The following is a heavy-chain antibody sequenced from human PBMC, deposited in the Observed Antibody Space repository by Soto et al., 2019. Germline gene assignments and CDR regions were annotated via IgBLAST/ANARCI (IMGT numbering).Heavy chain of an antibody. D-gene: IGHD5-18*01. CDR3: ARAVYGDTALAH. V-gene: IGHV1-18*01. CDR1: GYTFSNFG. J-gene: IGHJ4*02. Sequence: ASVKVSCKASGYTFSNFGISWARQAPGQGLEWMGWISTYNHNTNYAQKFQGRVSMTTDTFTSTVSMELRSLKSDDTAVYYCARAVYGDTALAHWGQGTLVTVS. CDR2: ISTYNHNT.